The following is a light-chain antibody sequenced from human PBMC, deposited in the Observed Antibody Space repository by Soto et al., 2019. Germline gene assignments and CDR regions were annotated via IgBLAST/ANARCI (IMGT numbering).Light chain of an antibody. CDR2: EVS. Sequence: QSALTQPASVSGSPGQSITISCTGTSSDVGGYNYVSWYQHHPGKAPKFMIYEVSNRPSGVSNRFSGSKSGNTASLTISGLQAEDEADYYCSSYTSSNTPWVFGGGTKLTVL. CDR1: SSDVGGYNY. CDR3: SSYTSSNTPWV. J-gene: IGLJ3*02. V-gene: IGLV2-14*01.